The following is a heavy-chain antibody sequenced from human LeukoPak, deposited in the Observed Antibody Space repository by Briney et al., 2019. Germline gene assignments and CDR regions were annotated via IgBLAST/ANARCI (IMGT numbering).Heavy chain of an antibody. J-gene: IGHJ3*01. Sequence: SQTLSLTCTVSGVSFTSADYYWTWIRQLPGKGLEWIASLYYTGDSSYNPSLKSRLTISADTSNAQFFLNLRSVTAAGTALYYCAKVVVVAANGEVVLHPPNAFDVRGPGTIVTVSS. D-gene: IGHD2-15*01. V-gene: IGHV4-31*03. CDR3: AKVVVVAANGEVVLHPPNAFDV. CDR1: GVSFTSADYY. CDR2: LYYTGDS.